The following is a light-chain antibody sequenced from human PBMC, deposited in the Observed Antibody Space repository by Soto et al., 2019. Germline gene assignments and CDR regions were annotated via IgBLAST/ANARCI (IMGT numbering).Light chain of an antibody. V-gene: IGLV1-47*01. CDR2: RNN. J-gene: IGLJ2*01. CDR1: SSNIGSNY. CDR3: AAWDDSLSGVV. Sequence: QSALTQPPSASGTPGQRVTISCSGSSSNIGSNYVYWYQQLPGTAPKLLIYRNNQRPSGVPDRFSGSKSGTSASLAISGLRSEYEDDYYCAAWDDSLSGVVFGGGTKLTVL.